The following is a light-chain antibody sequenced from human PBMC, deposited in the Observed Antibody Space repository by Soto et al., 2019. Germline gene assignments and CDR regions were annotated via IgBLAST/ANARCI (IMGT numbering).Light chain of an antibody. J-gene: IGLJ2*01. Sequence: QSALTQPASVSGSPGQSITISCTGTSSDVSGYNYVSWYQQHPGKAPKLMIYDVSNRPSGVSNRFSGSKSGNTASLTISGLQAEDEADYYCSSYTSSSFLVVFGGGTKLTVL. CDR1: SSDVSGYNY. CDR3: SSYTSSSFLVV. V-gene: IGLV2-14*01. CDR2: DVS.